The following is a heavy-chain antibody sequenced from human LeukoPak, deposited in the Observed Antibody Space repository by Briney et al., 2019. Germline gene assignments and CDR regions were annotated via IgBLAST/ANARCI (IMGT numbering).Heavy chain of an antibody. V-gene: IGHV3-23*01. J-gene: IGHJ5*01. CDR2: VSSVSGSAGST. CDR1: GFTFSSYS. D-gene: IGHD5-24*01. Sequence: PGGSLRLSCAASGFTFSSYSMSWVRQAPGKGLEWVSSVSSVSGSAGSTYYADSVKGRFTISRDNSKNTLYLQMNSLRAEDTAVYYCAKSSRDGSNDDSWGQGTLVTVSS. CDR3: AKSSRDGSNDDS.